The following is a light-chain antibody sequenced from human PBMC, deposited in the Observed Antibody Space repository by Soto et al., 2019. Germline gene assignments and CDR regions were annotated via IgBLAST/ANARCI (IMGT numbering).Light chain of an antibody. J-gene: IGLJ3*02. Sequence: QLVLTQPPSASGTPGQRVTISCSGSNSKIGSNYVYWYQQFPGTAPKLLIYRNNQRPSGVPDRFSGSKSGTSASLAISGLRSEDEADYYCAAWDDSLSGWVFGGGTKLTVL. CDR3: AAWDDSLSGWV. CDR2: RNN. V-gene: IGLV1-47*01. CDR1: NSKIGSNY.